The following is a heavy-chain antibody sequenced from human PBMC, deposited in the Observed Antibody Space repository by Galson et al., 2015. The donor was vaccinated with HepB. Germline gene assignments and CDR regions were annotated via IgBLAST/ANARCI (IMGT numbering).Heavy chain of an antibody. CDR3: ARDRGELRGAFDY. Sequence: SLRLSCAASGFTFSSYEMNWVRQAPGKGLEWVSYISSSGSTIYYADSVKGRFTISRDNAKNSLYLQMNSLRAEDTAVYYCARDRGELRGAFDYWGQGTLVTVSS. D-gene: IGHD1-26*01. J-gene: IGHJ4*02. CDR1: GFTFSSYE. CDR2: ISSSGSTI. V-gene: IGHV3-48*03.